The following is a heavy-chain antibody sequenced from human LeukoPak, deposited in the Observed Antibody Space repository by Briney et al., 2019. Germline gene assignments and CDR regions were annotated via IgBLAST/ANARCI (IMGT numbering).Heavy chain of an antibody. CDR3: ARDTYCSGGRCYSNYFVY. Sequence: ASVKVSCKASGYTVTNYGISWLRQAPGQGREWMGWISAYNGNTNYAQKVQGRVTMTTETSTSTAYMELRSLRSDDTAVYYCARDTYCSGGRCYSNYFVYWGQGTLVTVSS. CDR1: GYTVTNYG. V-gene: IGHV1-18*01. J-gene: IGHJ4*02. CDR2: ISAYNGNT. D-gene: IGHD2-15*01.